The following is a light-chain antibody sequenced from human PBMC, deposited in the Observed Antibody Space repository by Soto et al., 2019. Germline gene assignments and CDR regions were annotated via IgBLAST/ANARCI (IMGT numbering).Light chain of an antibody. CDR3: QKYEDYPFN. Sequence: EFVLTRSQAKLSFSPASMSTAFVITSHTVSGIYLAWYQQKPGQAPRLLIYAASSMATGIPDRFSGSRSGTDFTLTISRLEPEDSAVYYCQKYEDYPFNCGPGTTGDIK. J-gene: IGKJ3*01. CDR1: HTVSGIY. CDR2: AAS. V-gene: IGKV3-20*01.